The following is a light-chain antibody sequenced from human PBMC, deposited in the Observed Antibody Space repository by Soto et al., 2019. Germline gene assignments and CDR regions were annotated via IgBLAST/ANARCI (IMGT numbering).Light chain of an antibody. Sequence: DIQMTQSPSSVSASVGDRVTITCRASQAIDSWLAWYQQKPGEAPKLLIFTGSLLHSGVPPRFSGSGSETDLTLTISSLQPEDFTTYYCQQSYSTLALTFGGGTKVDIK. CDR1: QAIDSW. CDR3: QQSYSTLALT. V-gene: IGKV1-12*01. J-gene: IGKJ4*01. CDR2: TGS.